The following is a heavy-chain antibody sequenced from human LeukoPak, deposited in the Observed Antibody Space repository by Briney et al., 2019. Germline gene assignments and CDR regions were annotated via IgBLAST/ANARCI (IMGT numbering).Heavy chain of an antibody. CDR3: MSTSNWGSVIFDY. CDR2: MDTNSDNT. Sequence: GASVKVSCKASGGTFSSYAISWVRQAPGQGLEWMGWMDTNSDNTVSAQKFQGRVTMTKTASISTAYMELRSLRSEDTAVYYCMSTSNWGSVIFDYWGQGTLVTVSS. J-gene: IGHJ4*02. V-gene: IGHV1-8*02. D-gene: IGHD7-27*01. CDR1: GGTFSSYA.